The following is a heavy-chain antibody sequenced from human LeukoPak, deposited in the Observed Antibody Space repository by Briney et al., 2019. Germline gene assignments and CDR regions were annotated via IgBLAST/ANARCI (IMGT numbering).Heavy chain of an antibody. J-gene: IGHJ4*02. D-gene: IGHD3-10*01. V-gene: IGHV3-23*01. CDR2: IGGSGDST. CDR1: GFSFSNYA. Sequence: GGSLRLSCAASGFSFSNYAMSWVRQAPGKGLEWVSTIGGSGDSTYYADSVKGRFTISRDNSKNTLYLQMNSLRAEDTAVYYCAKEASRGYYYFDYWGQATLVTVSS. CDR3: AKEASRGYYYFDY.